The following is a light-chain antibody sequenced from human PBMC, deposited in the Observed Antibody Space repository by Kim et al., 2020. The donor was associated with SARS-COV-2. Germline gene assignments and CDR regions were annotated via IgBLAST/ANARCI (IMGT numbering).Light chain of an antibody. V-gene: IGKV1-39*01. Sequence: DIQMTQSPSSLSASVGDRVTITCRASQSIRTYVNWYQQRPGKAPKLVIYSASRLQIGVPSRFSGSGSGTDFTLTISSLQARNVATYFCQQSYVTSWTFGQGTKVDIK. CDR2: SAS. J-gene: IGKJ1*01. CDR1: QSIRTY. CDR3: QQSYVTSWT.